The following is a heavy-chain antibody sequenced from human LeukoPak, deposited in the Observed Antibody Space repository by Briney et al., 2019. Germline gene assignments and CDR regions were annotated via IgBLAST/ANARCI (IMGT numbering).Heavy chain of an antibody. V-gene: IGHV3-23*01. J-gene: IGHJ4*02. D-gene: IGHD1/OR15-1a*01. CDR1: GFSFGTYG. Sequence: GGFLRLSCAASGFSFGTYGMSWVRQAPGKGLEWVSAIGSSGGSTYYADSVRGRFTVSRDNSKNILYLEMNTLRAEDTALYYCAKIVRRTGTDSWGQGTLVTVSS. CDR2: IGSSGGST. CDR3: AKIVRRTGTDS.